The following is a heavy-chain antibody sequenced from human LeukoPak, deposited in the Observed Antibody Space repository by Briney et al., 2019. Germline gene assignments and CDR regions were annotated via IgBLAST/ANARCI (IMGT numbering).Heavy chain of an antibody. D-gene: IGHD3-16*01. CDR3: ARGAQSWGGYYYYMDV. CDR1: GASINSNSYY. CDR2: IFHNGST. V-gene: IGHV4-39*07. J-gene: IGHJ6*03. Sequence: PSETLSLTCTVSGASINSNSYYWGWIRQPPGKGLEWIGSIFHNGSTHYNPSLESRVTISLDTSKNQFSLKLSSVTAADTAVYYCARGAQSWGGYYYYMDVWGKGTTVTVSS.